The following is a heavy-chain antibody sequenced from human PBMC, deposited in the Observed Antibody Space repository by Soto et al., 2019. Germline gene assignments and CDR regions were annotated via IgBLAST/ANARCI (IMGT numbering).Heavy chain of an antibody. CDR2: IKSKTDGGTT. D-gene: IGHD3-3*01. CDR3: TNEGPYYDFWSGYPVPFDY. Sequence: GGSLRLSCAASGFTFSNAWMNWIRQAPGKGLEWVGRIKSKTDGGTTDYAAPVKGRFTISRDDSKNTLSLQMNSLKTEDTAVYYCTNEGPYYDFWSGYPVPFDYWGQGTLVTVSS. CDR1: GFTFSNAW. V-gene: IGHV3-15*07. J-gene: IGHJ4*02.